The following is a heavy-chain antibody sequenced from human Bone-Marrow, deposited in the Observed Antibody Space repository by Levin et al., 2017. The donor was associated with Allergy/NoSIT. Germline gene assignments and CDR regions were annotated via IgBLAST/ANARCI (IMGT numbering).Heavy chain of an antibody. CDR3: ARQAVPAAMNGFDS. CDR1: GASISSFY. Sequence: SQTLSLTCTVSGASISSFYWSWIRQPPGKGLEWIGFIYYSGSTNYSPSLKSRVSMSADMSRNQVYLTMSSVTAADTAVYYCARQAVPAAMNGFDSWGQGTLVTVSS. J-gene: IGHJ5*01. V-gene: IGHV4-59*08. D-gene: IGHD2-2*01. CDR2: IYYSGST.